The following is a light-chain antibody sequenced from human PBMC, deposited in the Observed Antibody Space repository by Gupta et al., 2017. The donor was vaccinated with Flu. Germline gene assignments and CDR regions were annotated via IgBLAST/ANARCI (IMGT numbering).Light chain of an antibody. V-gene: IGLV2-14*01. CDR1: DVGGYNY. J-gene: IGLJ2*01. CDR2: EVS. Sequence: DVGGYNYVSWYQQHPGKAPKLMIYEVSNRPSGVSNRFSGSKSGNTASLTISGLQAEDEADYYCSSYTSSSTSYVVFGGGTKLTVL. CDR3: SSYTSSSTSYVV.